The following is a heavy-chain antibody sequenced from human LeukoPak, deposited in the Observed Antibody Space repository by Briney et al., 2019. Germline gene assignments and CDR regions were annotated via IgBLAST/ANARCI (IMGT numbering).Heavy chain of an antibody. J-gene: IGHJ1*01. CDR1: GGSFSGYY. Sequence: SETLSLTCAVYGGSFSGYYWSWIRQPPGKGLEWIGEINHSGSTNYNPSLKSRVTISVDTSKNQFSLKLSSVTAADTAVYYCARRPYSSSWSLFQHWGQGTLVTVSS. CDR3: ARRPYSSSWSLFQH. CDR2: INHSGST. V-gene: IGHV4-34*01. D-gene: IGHD6-13*01.